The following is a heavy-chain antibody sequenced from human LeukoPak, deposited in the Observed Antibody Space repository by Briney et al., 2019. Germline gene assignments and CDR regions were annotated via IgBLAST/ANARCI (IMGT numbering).Heavy chain of an antibody. Sequence: ASVKVSCKASGYTFTTYYMHWVRQAPGQGLEWMGTINPSGGSTTYAQKFQGRVTITADESTSTAYMELSSLRSEDTAVYYCARDIAGSGYDSNFDYWGQGTLVTVSS. CDR1: GYTFTTYY. CDR3: ARDIAGSGYDSNFDY. D-gene: IGHD5-12*01. J-gene: IGHJ4*02. CDR2: INPSGGST. V-gene: IGHV1-46*01.